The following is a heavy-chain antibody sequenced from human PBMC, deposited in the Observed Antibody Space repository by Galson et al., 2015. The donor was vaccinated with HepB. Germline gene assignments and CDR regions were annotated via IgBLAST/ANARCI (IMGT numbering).Heavy chain of an antibody. V-gene: IGHV1-2*02. D-gene: IGHD1-26*01. CDR1: GYTFIGSY. J-gene: IGHJ4*02. CDR2: INPNTGVT. CDR3: ARQTLVGAADY. Sequence: SVKVSCKASGYTFIGSYMHWVRQAPGQGLDWMGWINPNTGVTNYAQKFQGRVTMTRNTSISTAYMELSRLRSDDTAVYFCARQTLVGAADYWGQGTLVTVSS.